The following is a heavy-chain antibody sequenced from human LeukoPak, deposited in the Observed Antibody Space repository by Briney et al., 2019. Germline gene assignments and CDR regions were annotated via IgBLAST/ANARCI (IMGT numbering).Heavy chain of an antibody. CDR3: ARDSNPASWVTDAFDI. CDR1: GFTFSSYS. J-gene: IGHJ3*02. CDR2: ISISWTYI. D-gene: IGHD2-2*01. V-gene: IGHV3-21*01. Sequence: GGSLRLSYAASGFTFSSYSMNWVRQAPGKGLEWVSSISISWTYIYYADSVKGRFTISRDNARNSLYLQMNSLRAEDTAVYYCARDSNPASWVTDAFDIWGQGTMVTVSS.